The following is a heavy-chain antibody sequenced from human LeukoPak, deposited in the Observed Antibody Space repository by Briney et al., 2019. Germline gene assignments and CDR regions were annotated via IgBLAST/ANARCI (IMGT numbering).Heavy chain of an antibody. CDR1: GGSISITSYY. CDR2: IDHSGTT. Sequence: SETLSLTCTVSGGSISITSYYWGWIRQTPGKGLEWIGEIDHSGTTNYNPSLKSRVTISLDTSKNQFSLKVTSVTAADTAVYYCARSGTYQYSSTSDYWGQGTLVTVSS. CDR3: ARSGTYQYSSTSDY. D-gene: IGHD6-13*01. J-gene: IGHJ4*02. V-gene: IGHV4-39*07.